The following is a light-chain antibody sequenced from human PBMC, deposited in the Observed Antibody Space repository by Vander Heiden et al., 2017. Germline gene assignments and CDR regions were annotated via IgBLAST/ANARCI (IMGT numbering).Light chain of an antibody. CDR3: QQSYSTPLT. CDR2: AAS. J-gene: IGKJ4*01. CDR1: QSISSY. V-gene: IGKV1-39*01. Sequence: DIQMTPSPSYLSASVGHRVTITCRASQSISSYLNWYQQKPGKAPKLLIYAASSLQSGVPSRFSGSGSGTDFTLTISSLQPEDFATYYCQQSYSTPLTFGGGTKVEIK.